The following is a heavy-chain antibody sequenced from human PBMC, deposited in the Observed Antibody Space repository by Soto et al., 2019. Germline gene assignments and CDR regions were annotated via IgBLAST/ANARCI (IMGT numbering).Heavy chain of an antibody. CDR3: ARGNDDSSGYYSAFDI. J-gene: IGHJ3*02. CDR1: GGSISSGGYY. CDR2: IYYSGST. V-gene: IGHV4-31*03. D-gene: IGHD3-22*01. Sequence: QVQLQESGPELVKPSQTVSLTCTVSGGSISSGGYYWSWIRQHPGKGLEWIGYIYYSGSTYYNPSLKSRVTISVDTSKNQFSLKLSSVTAADTAVYYCARGNDDSSGYYSAFDICGQGTMVTVSS.